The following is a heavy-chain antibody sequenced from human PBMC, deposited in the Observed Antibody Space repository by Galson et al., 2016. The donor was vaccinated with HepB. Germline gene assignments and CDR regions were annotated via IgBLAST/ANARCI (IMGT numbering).Heavy chain of an antibody. J-gene: IGHJ4*02. CDR3: VIENSANYYEPFDC. V-gene: IGHV6-1*01. CDR2: TYYRSKWSN. Sequence: CAISGDSVSSNSATWNWIRQSPSRGLEWLGRTYYRSKWSNDYAVSLRSRITINPDTSKTQFSPHLSSVTPEVAAVYYCVIENSANYYEPFDCWAQG. CDR1: GDSVSSNSAT. D-gene: IGHD1-26*01.